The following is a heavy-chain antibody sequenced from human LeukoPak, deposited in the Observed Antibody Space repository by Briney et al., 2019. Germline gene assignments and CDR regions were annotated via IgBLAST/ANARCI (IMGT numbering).Heavy chain of an antibody. Sequence: GGSLRLSCAASGFTFSSYAMSWVRQAPGKGLEGVSAISGSSGSTYYADSVKGRFTISRDNSKNTLYLQMNSLRAEDTAVYYCAKLRYLEYFDYWGQGTLVTVSS. V-gene: IGHV3-23*01. CDR2: ISGSSGST. CDR1: GFTFSSYA. CDR3: AKLRYLEYFDY. J-gene: IGHJ4*02. D-gene: IGHD1-1*01.